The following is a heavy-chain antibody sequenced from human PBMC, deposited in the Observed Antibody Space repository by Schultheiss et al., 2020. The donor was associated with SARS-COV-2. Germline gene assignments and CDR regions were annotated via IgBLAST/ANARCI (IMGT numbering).Heavy chain of an antibody. CDR2: INSDGSST. V-gene: IGHV3-74*01. J-gene: IGHJ4*02. CDR1: GFTFSSYW. CDR3: ARGGGGDHGY. D-gene: IGHD2-21*02. Sequence: GGSLRLSCAASGFTFSSYWMHWVRQAPGKGLVWVSRINSDGSSTSYSDSVKGRFTISRDRSKNTVYLQMNSLRAEDTALYYCARGGGGDHGYWGQGTLVTVSS.